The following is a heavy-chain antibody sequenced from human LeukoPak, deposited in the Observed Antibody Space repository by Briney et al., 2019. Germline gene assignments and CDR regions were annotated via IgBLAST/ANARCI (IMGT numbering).Heavy chain of an antibody. J-gene: IGHJ6*02. V-gene: IGHV4-59*08. CDR2: IYYSGST. CDR1: GGSISSYY. CDR3: AGVRFWSGYSYYYGMDV. D-gene: IGHD3-3*01. Sequence: PSETLSLTCAVYGGSISSYYWSWIRQPPGKGLEWIGYIYYSGSTNYNPSLKSRVTISVDTSKNQFSLKLSSVTAADTAVYYCAGVRFWSGYSYYYGMDVWGQGTTVTVSS.